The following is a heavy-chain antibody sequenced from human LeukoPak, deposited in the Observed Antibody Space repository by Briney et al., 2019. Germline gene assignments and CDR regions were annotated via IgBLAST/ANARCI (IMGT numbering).Heavy chain of an antibody. CDR1: GGSFSGYY. D-gene: IGHD6-25*01. CDR2: INHSGST. CDR3: ARGYSSGLVVG. Sequence: SETLSLTCAVYGGSFSGYYWSWIRQPPGKGLEWIGEINHSGSTNYNPSLKSRVTISVDTSKNQFSLKPSSVTAADTAVYYCARGYSSGLVVGWGQGTLVTVSS. V-gene: IGHV4-34*01. J-gene: IGHJ4*02.